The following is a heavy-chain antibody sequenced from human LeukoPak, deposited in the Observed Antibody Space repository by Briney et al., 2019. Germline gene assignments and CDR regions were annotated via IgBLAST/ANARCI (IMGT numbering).Heavy chain of an antibody. CDR2: TSHDGRNK. D-gene: IGHD3-3*01. V-gene: IGHV3-33*05. CDR1: GFTFSSYG. Sequence: GGSLRLSCAASGFTFSSYGMHWVRQAPGKGLDWVAVTSHDGRNKNYADSVKGRFTIARDDSKNTLYLQMNSLRAEDTAVYYCAKDFAFWSGYFDYWGQGTLVTVSS. CDR3: AKDFAFWSGYFDY. J-gene: IGHJ4*02.